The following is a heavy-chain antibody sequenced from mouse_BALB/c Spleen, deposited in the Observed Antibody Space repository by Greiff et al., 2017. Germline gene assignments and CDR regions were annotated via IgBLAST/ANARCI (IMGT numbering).Heavy chain of an antibody. J-gene: IGHJ4*01. Sequence: EVKLVESGPELVKPGASVKVSCKASGYAFTSYNMYWVKQSHGKSLEWIGYIDPYNGGTSYNQKFKGKATLTVDKSSSTAYMHLNSLTSEDSAVYYCARLGGYYAMDYWGQGTSVTVSS. CDR3: ARLGGYYAMDY. CDR2: IDPYNGGT. CDR1: GYAFTSYN. V-gene: IGHV1S135*01.